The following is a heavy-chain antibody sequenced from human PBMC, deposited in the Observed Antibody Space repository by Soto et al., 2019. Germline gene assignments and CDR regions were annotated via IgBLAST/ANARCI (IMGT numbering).Heavy chain of an antibody. CDR1: GGSISSSSYY. D-gene: IGHD4-17*01. Sequence: SETLSLTCTASGGSISSSSYYWGWIRQPPGKKLEWIGSIYYSGSTYYNPSLKSRVTISVDTSKNQFSLKLSSVTAADTAVYYCATLFHDYGDYVYYYYYGMDVWGKGTTVTGSS. CDR2: IYYSGST. J-gene: IGHJ6*04. CDR3: ATLFHDYGDYVYYYYYGMDV. V-gene: IGHV4-39*01.